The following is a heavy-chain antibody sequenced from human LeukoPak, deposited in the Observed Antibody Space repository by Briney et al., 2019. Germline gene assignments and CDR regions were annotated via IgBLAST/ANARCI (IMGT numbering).Heavy chain of an antibody. CDR1: GGSFSGYY. D-gene: IGHD5-12*01. Sequence: PSETLSLTCAVYGGSFSGYYWSWIRQPPGKGLEWIGEINHSGGANYNPSLKSRVTISVDTSKNQFSLKLSSVTAADTAVYYCASRGYEQPRSFDYWGQGTLVTVSS. CDR2: INHSGGA. CDR3: ASRGYEQPRSFDY. J-gene: IGHJ4*02. V-gene: IGHV4-34*01.